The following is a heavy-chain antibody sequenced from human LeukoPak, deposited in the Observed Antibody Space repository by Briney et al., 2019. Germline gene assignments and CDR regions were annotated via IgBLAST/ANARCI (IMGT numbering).Heavy chain of an antibody. J-gene: IGHJ4*02. CDR3: ARDRPTGESRFFLVQ. D-gene: IGHD1-26*01. CDR1: GFSFRTYA. V-gene: IGHV3-21*06. CDR2: MSSGSRYI. Sequence: GGSLRLSCTASGFSFRTYAMTWVRQAPGKWLEWISSMSSGSRYIYYADSVRGRFTISRYNTKNSLYLLMNNLRAEDTAIYYCARDRPTGESRFFLVQWGQGTPVTVSS.